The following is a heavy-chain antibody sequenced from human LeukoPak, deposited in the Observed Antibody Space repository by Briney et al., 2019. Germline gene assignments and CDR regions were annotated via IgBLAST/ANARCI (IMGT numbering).Heavy chain of an antibody. V-gene: IGHV3-30-3*01. CDR2: VSYDGSNK. J-gene: IGHJ2*01. CDR1: GFTFNSYA. CDR3: ARPPTSGDWARYWYFDL. D-gene: IGHD2-21*02. Sequence: PGRSLRLSYAASGFTFNSYAMHWVRQAPGKGLEWVAVVSYDGSNKYYVDSVKGRFTISRDNSKNTLYLQMDSLRAEDTAVYYCARPPTSGDWARYWYFDLWGRGTLVTVSS.